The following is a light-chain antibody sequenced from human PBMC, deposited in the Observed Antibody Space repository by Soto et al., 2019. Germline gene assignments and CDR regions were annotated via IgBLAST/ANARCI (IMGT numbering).Light chain of an antibody. V-gene: IGKV3-15*01. CDR3: QQYSDCVWT. CDR1: QSISTK. Sequence: EIVMTQSPATLSKSPGESATFSCRASQSISTKLAWYQQRPGQAPRLLMYGSSTGATGIPARFSGSGSGTEFTPPISSLQSEDFAVYYCQQYSDCVWTFGQGTKVEIK. J-gene: IGKJ1*01. CDR2: GSS.